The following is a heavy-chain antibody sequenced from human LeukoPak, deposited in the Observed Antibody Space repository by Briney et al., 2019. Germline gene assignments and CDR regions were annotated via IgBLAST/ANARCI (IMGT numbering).Heavy chain of an antibody. CDR1: GGSISSSSYY. J-gene: IGHJ5*02. V-gene: IGHV4-39*07. CDR2: IYYSGST. Sequence: SETLSLTCTVSGGSISSSSYYWGWIRQPPGKGLEWIGSIYYSGSTYYNPSLKSRVTTSVDTSKNQFSLKLSSVTAADTAVYYCARDIAHGYSSSWYWFDPWGQGTLVTVSS. CDR3: ARDIAHGYSSSWYWFDP. D-gene: IGHD6-13*01.